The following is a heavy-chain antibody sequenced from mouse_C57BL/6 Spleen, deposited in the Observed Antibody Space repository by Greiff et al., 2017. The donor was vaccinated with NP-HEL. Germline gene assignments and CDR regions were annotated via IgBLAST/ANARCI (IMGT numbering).Heavy chain of an antibody. Sequence: VQLQQPGAELVMPGASVKLSCKASGYTFTSYWMHWVKQRPGQGLEWIGEIDPSDSYTNYNQKFKGKSTLTVDKSSSTAYMQLSSLTAEDSAVYYWARDYGSRAWFAYWGQGTLVTVSA. CDR3: ARDYGSRAWFAY. D-gene: IGHD1-1*01. CDR1: GYTFTSYW. CDR2: IDPSDSYT. J-gene: IGHJ3*01. V-gene: IGHV1-69*01.